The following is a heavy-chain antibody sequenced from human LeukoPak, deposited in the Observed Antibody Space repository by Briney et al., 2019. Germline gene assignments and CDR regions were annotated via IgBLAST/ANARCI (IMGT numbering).Heavy chain of an antibody. CDR2: IWYDGSNK. CDR1: GFTFSSYG. CDR3: ARKDGYNSFAPSFDY. Sequence: GRSLLLSCAASGFTFSSYGMHWVRQAPGKGLEWVAVIWYDGSNKYYADSVKGRFTTSRDNSKNTLYLQMNSLRAEDTAVYYCARKDGYNSFAPSFDYWGQGTLVTVSS. V-gene: IGHV3-33*01. D-gene: IGHD5-24*01. J-gene: IGHJ4*02.